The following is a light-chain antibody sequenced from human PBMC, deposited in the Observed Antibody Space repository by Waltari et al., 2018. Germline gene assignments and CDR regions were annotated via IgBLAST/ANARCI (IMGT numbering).Light chain of an antibody. J-gene: IGLJ3*02. Sequence: QSALTQPASVSGSPGQSITISFPGTRSHVGSYNLVTWYQQPPGKAPKLMIYPVSKRPSGVSNRFSGSKSGNTASLTISGLQAEDEADYYCCSYAGSSTWVFGGGTKLTVL. CDR1: RSHVGSYNL. V-gene: IGLV2-23*02. CDR3: CSYAGSSTWV. CDR2: PVS.